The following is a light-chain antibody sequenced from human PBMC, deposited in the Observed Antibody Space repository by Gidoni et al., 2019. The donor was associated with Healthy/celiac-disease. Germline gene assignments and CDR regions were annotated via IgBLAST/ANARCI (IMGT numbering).Light chain of an antibody. J-gene: IGKJ4*01. Sequence: EIVLTPSPGTLPLSPGERATLSCRASQSVSRSYLSWYQQKPGQAPRLLIYGASSRATGIPDRFSGSGSGTDFTLTISRLEPEDCAVYYCPQYGSSFTFGGGTKVEIQ. V-gene: IGKV3-20*01. CDR3: PQYGSSFT. CDR2: GAS. CDR1: QSVSRSY.